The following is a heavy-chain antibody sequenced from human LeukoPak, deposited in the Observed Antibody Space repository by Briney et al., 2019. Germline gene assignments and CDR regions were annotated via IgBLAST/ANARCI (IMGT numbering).Heavy chain of an antibody. D-gene: IGHD3-22*01. CDR2: ISSSSSYI. CDR1: GFTFSSYS. J-gene: IGHJ3*02. Sequence: PGGSLRLSCAASGFTFSSYSMNWVRQAPGKGLEWVSSISSSSSYIYYADSVKGRFTISRDNSKNTLYLQMNSLRAEDTAVYYCAKDRPYYYDSSGSSAPIWGQGTMVTVSS. CDR3: AKDRPYYYDSSGSSAPI. V-gene: IGHV3-21*04.